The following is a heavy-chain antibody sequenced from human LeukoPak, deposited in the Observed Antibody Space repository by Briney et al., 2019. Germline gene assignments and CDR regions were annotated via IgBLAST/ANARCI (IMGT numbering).Heavy chain of an antibody. V-gene: IGHV3-15*01. CDR1: GFTFSNAW. CDR3: TTVSLDYYDSSGYYLNDY. CDR2: IKTKTDGGTT. J-gene: IGHJ4*02. D-gene: IGHD3-22*01. Sequence: GGSLRLSCAASGFTFSNAWMSWVRQAPGKGLEWVGRIKTKTDGGTTDYAAPVKGRFTISRDDSKNTLYLQMNSLKTEDTAVYYCTTVSLDYYDSSGYYLNDYWGQGTLVTVSS.